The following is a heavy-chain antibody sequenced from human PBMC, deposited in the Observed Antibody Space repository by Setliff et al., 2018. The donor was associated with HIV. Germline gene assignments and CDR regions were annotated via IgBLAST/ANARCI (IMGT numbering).Heavy chain of an antibody. CDR3: ARRAYYDNSGPNAFDI. D-gene: IGHD3-22*01. V-gene: IGHV3-9*01. CDR2: ISWNSISI. J-gene: IGHJ3*02. Sequence: GGSLRLSCAASGLTFDDYAMHWVRQVPGKGLEWGSGISWNSISIGYVGSVQGRFTISRDNAKNSLYLQMNSLRAEDTAVYYCARRAYYDNSGPNAFDIWGQGTMVTVSS. CDR1: GLTFDDYA.